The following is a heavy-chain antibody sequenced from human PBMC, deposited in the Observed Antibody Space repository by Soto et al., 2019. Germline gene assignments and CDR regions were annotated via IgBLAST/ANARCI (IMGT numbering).Heavy chain of an antibody. CDR3: AKDDGSQLSSISPVAFDY. V-gene: IGHV3-23*01. CDR1: GFTFSSYA. D-gene: IGHD3-10*01. Sequence: PGGSLRLSCAASGFTFSSYAMSWVRQAPGKWLEWVSAISGSGGSTYYADSVKGRFTISRDNSKNTLYLQMNSLRAEDTAVYYCAKDDGSQLSSISPVAFDYWGQGTLVTVS. CDR2: ISGSGGST. J-gene: IGHJ4*02.